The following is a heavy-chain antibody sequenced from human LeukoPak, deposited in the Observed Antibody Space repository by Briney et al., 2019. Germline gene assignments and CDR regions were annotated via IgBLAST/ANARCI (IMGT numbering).Heavy chain of an antibody. Sequence: PGGSLRLSCAASGFTFSTYGMHWVRQAPGKGLEWVAFIRYDGSNKYYADSVKGRFTISRDNSKNTLYLQMNSLRAEDTAMYYCAKDETYSSSWLHFDYWGQGTLVTVSS. J-gene: IGHJ4*02. CDR1: GFTFSTYG. CDR2: IRYDGSNK. CDR3: AKDETYSSSWLHFDY. D-gene: IGHD6-13*01. V-gene: IGHV3-30*02.